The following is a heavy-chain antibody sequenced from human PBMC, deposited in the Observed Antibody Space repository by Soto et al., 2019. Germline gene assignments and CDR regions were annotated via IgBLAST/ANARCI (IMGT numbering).Heavy chain of an antibody. CDR3: ARQGSGYLNY. Sequence: PGESLKISCKGSGYSFTSYWIGWVRQMPGRGLEWMGIIYPSDSDTRYSPSFQGQVTISADKSISTVYLQWNSLKVSDTAMYYCARQGSGYLNYWGQGTLLTVSS. CDR1: GYSFTSYW. CDR2: IYPSDSDT. J-gene: IGHJ4*02. V-gene: IGHV5-51*01. D-gene: IGHD5-18*01.